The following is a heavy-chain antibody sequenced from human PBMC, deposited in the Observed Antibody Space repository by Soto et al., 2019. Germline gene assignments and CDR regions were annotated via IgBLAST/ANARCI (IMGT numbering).Heavy chain of an antibody. Sequence: ASVKVSCKASGYTFTSYGISWVRQAPGQGLEWMGWISAYNGNTNYAQKLQGRVTMTTDTSTSTAYMELRSLRSDDTAVYYCARVRKAAADDAFDIWGQGTMVTVSS. V-gene: IGHV1-18*01. J-gene: IGHJ3*02. CDR1: GYTFTSYG. CDR2: ISAYNGNT. D-gene: IGHD6-13*01. CDR3: ARVRKAAADDAFDI.